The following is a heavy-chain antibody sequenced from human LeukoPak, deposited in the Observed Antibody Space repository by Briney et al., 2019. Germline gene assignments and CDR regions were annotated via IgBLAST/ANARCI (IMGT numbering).Heavy chain of an antibody. Sequence: GGSLRLSCATSGFTFSNFGMQWVRQAPGKGLEWVAVIWYDASDRYYADSVKGRFTISRDNSKNTLFLQMNSLRDDDTAVYYCVRGVGVSRFNYFDPWGQGTLVVVSS. J-gene: IGHJ5*02. D-gene: IGHD5-24*01. V-gene: IGHV3-33*01. CDR3: VRGVGVSRFNYFDP. CDR2: IWYDASDR. CDR1: GFTFSNFG.